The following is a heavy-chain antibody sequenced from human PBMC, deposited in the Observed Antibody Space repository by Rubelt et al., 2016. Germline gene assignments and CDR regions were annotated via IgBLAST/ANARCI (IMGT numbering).Heavy chain of an antibody. CDR3: ARGRYYYDSSGYYCDY. J-gene: IGHJ4*02. D-gene: IGHD3-22*01. V-gene: IGHV4-34*01. CDR2: INHSGST. Sequence: QVQLQQWGAGLLKPSETLSLTCAVYGGSFSGYYWSWIRQPPGKGLEWIGEINHSGSTNYNPSLKSRVTISVDTSKNQFSLKVSSVTAADTAVYYCARGRYYYDSSGYYCDYWGQGTLVTVSS. CDR1: GGSFSGYY.